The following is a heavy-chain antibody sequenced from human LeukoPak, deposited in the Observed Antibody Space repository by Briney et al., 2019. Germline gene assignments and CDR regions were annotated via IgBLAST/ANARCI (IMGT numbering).Heavy chain of an antibody. CDR2: INHSGST. V-gene: IGHV4-34*01. D-gene: IGHD3-22*01. CDR1: GGSFSGYY. J-gene: IGHJ4*02. Sequence: SETLSLTCAVYGGSFSGYYWSWIRQPPGKGLEWIGEINHSGSTNYNPSLKNRVTISVDTSKNQFSLKLSSVTAADTAVYYCARDPSGYFNYWGQGTLATVSS. CDR3: ARDPSGYFNY.